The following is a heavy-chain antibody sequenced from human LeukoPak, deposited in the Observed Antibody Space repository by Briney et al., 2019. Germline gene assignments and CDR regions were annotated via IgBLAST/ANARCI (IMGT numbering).Heavy chain of an antibody. CDR1: GFTFSGYS. Sequence: GGSLRLSCTASGFTFSGYSMNWIRQAPGKGLEWVSSFGTRSTSVYHAGSVKGRFTISRDNAKNSLYLQMNSLRAEDTAVYYCARALWSGPVYYGMDVWGQGTTVTVSS. CDR2: FGTRSTSV. CDR3: ARALWSGPVYYGMDV. J-gene: IGHJ6*02. D-gene: IGHD3-10*01. V-gene: IGHV3-21*06.